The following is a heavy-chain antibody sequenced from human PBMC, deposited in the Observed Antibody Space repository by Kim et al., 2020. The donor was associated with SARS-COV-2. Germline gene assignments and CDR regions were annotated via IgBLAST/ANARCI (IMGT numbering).Heavy chain of an antibody. D-gene: IGHD2-8*01. CDR2: IHYTGST. Sequence: SETLSLTCSVSGDSVISDEYYWTWIRQSPGRGLEWIGYIHYTGSTKYNPSLKSRLTLSVDTSKNQFSLKLNSVTAADTAVYYCARDRNLYANSLGYWGLG. CDR1: GDSVISDEYY. J-gene: IGHJ4*02. V-gene: IGHV4-61*08. CDR3: ARDRNLYANSLGY.